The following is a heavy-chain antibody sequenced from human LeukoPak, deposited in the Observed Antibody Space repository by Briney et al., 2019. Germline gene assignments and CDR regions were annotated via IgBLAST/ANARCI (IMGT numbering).Heavy chain of an antibody. J-gene: IGHJ4*02. Sequence: PSQTLSLTCTVSGGSISSGSYYWSWLRQPAGKGLEWIGRIYTSGSTNYNPSLKSRVTISVDTSKNQFSLKLSSVTAADTAVYYCASSTMVVTPLSDHIDYWGQGTLVTVSS. CDR1: GGSISSGSYY. CDR3: ASSTMVVTPLSDHIDY. CDR2: IYTSGST. V-gene: IGHV4-61*02. D-gene: IGHD4-23*01.